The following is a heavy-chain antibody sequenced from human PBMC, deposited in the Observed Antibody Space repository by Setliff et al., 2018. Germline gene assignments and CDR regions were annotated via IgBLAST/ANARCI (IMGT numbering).Heavy chain of an antibody. D-gene: IGHD3-16*01. J-gene: IGHJ4*02. CDR3: ARDGGNGVDY. CDR2: INTKTGNP. Sequence: WASVKVSCKASGYTLNNYAMNWVRQAPGQGFEWMGWINTKTGNPTYAQDFTGRLVFSLDTSVNTAFVQISSLKAEDTAVYYCARDGGNGVDYWGQGTLVTVSS. V-gene: IGHV7-4-1*02. CDR1: GYTLNNYA.